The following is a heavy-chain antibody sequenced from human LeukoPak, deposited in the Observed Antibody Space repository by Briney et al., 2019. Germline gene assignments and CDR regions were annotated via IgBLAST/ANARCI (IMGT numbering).Heavy chain of an antibody. CDR1: GFTFSDYY. CDR3: ARVQTMDDAFDI. CDR2: ISSSGSTI. Sequence: EGSLRLSCAAPGFTFSDYYMSWIRQAPGKGLEWVPYISSSGSTIYYADSVKGRFTISRDNAKNSLYLQMNSLRAEDTAVYYCARVQTMDDAFDIWGQGTMVTVSS. V-gene: IGHV3-11*01. J-gene: IGHJ3*02. D-gene: IGHD3-3*01.